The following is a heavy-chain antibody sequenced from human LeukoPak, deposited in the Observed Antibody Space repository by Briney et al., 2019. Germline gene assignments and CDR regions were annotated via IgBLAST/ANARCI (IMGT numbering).Heavy chain of an antibody. D-gene: IGHD6-19*01. CDR3: ARDLKQFGGWLDY. CDR1: GYSFTNYA. Sequence: ASVTVSCKASGYSFTNYAIHWVRQAPGQRLEWMGWITVGNGNTKYSQKLQDRVTITRDTSANTAYMELSSLRSEDTAVYYCARDLKQFGGWLDYWGQGTLVTVSS. J-gene: IGHJ4*02. CDR2: ITVGNGNT. V-gene: IGHV1-3*01.